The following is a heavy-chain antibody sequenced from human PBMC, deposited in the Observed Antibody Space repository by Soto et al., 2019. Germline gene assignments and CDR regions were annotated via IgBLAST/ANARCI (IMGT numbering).Heavy chain of an antibody. J-gene: IGHJ4*02. CDR1: GGTFSSYT. D-gene: IGHD2-15*01. CDR3: SRGVASLVDS. V-gene: IGHV1-69*02. CDR2: IVPITGMT. Sequence: QVQLVQSGAEVKKPGSSVRVSCTPSGGTFSSYTISWERQAPGQGLEWMGRIVPITGMTRYAQKFQGRLTITAVTSTTTAYLELSSLTSEDSAVYFCSRGVASLVDSWGQGTQVTVSS.